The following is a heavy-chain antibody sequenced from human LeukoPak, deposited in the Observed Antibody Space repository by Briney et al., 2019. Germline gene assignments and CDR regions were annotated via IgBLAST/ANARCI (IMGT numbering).Heavy chain of an antibody. CDR1: GGSFSGYY. J-gene: IGHJ4*02. CDR3: ARGRSTMVRGVIIFYFDY. Sequence: PSETLSLTCAVYGGSFSGYYWSWIRQPPGKGLEWIGEINHSGSTNYNPSLKSRVTISVDTSMNQFSLKLSSVTAADTAVYYCARGRSTMVRGVIIFYFDYWGQGTLVTVSS. CDR2: INHSGST. V-gene: IGHV4-34*01. D-gene: IGHD3-10*01.